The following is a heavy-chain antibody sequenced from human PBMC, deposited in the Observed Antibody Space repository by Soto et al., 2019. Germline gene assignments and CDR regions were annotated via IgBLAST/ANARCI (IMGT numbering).Heavy chain of an antibody. Sequence: GGSLRLSCAASGFIFNSYGMHWVRQAPGKGLEWVAVIWSDGSKKYYADSVKGRFTISRDSSENTLYLQMNSLRAEDTAVYFCVRDYFGSGSFLSDYWGQGTLVTVSS. CDR1: GFIFNSYG. CDR2: IWSDGSKK. CDR3: VRDYFGSGSFLSDY. J-gene: IGHJ4*02. V-gene: IGHV3-33*01. D-gene: IGHD3-10*01.